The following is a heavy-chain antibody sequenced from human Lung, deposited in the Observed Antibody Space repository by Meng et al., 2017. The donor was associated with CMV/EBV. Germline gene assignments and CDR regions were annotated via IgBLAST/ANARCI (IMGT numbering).Heavy chain of an antibody. V-gene: IGHV1-2*06. J-gene: IGHJ4*01. D-gene: IGHD6-19*01. CDR2: VNPVSDDT. Sequence: VQLVQSGAALKRPGASVKISCQASGYTFSGFYMNWARQAPGHGLEWLGRVNPVSDDTHYAQKFVGRLTVIRGATINTAFMELTSLRPDDTAVYYCAKSSDNGWSSWGPGTLVTVSS. CDR3: AKSSDNGWSS. CDR1: GYTFSGFY.